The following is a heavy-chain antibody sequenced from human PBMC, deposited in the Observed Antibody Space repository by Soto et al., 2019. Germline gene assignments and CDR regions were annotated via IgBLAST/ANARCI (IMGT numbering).Heavy chain of an antibody. V-gene: IGHV1-69*12. CDR3: AGYDSSGYYYVGVAFDI. CDR2: IIPIFGTA. D-gene: IGHD3-22*01. J-gene: IGHJ3*02. CDR1: GGTFSSYA. Sequence: QVQLVQSGAEVKKPGSSVKVSCKASGGTFSSYAISWVRQAPGQGLEWMGGIIPIFGTANYAQKFQGRVTITADESTSTAYMELSSLRSEDMAVYYCAGYDSSGYYYVGVAFDIWGQGTMVTVSS.